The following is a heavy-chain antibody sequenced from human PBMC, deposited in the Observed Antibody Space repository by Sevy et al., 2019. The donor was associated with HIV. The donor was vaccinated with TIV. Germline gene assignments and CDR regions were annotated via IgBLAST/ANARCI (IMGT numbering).Heavy chain of an antibody. V-gene: IGHV4-34*01. D-gene: IGHD2-2*01. J-gene: IGHJ6*02. CDR2: INHSGST. CDR3: ARSRIVVVPAAVYGMDV. CDR1: GGSFSGYY. Sequence: SETVSLTCAVYGGSFSGYYWSWIRQPPGKGLEWIGEINHSGSTNYNPSLKGRVTISVETSKNQFSLKLSSVTAADTAVYYCARSRIVVVPAAVYGMDVWGQGTTVTVSS.